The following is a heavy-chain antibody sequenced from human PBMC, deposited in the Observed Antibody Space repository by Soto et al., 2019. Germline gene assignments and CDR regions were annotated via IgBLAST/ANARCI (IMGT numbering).Heavy chain of an antibody. D-gene: IGHD5-12*01. Sequence: SETLSLTCAVSGGSISSGGYYWNWIRQLPGKGLEWLGYIYSSGSTYYNPSLKSRITISIDTSQNHFSLELSSVTAADTAVYYCARGPVTDGFSEVDLEYWGQGALVTVSS. CDR3: ARGPVTDGFSEVDLEY. CDR1: GGSISSGGYY. CDR2: IYSSGST. J-gene: IGHJ4*02. V-gene: IGHV4-31*11.